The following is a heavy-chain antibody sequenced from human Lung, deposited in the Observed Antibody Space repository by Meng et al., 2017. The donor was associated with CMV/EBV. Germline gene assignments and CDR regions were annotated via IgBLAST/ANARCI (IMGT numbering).Heavy chain of an antibody. CDR2: IYYSGST. D-gene: IGHD3-10*01. J-gene: IGHJ5*02. CDR1: GGSISSYY. CDR3: AREEGIGGFDP. Sequence: QVQVQESGPGLVKPSETLSLTCTVFGGSISSYYWSWIRQPPGKGLEWIGYIYYSGSTNYNPSLKSRVTISVDTSKNQFSLKLSSVTAADTAVYYCAREEGIGGFDPWGQGTLVTVSS. V-gene: IGHV4-59*01.